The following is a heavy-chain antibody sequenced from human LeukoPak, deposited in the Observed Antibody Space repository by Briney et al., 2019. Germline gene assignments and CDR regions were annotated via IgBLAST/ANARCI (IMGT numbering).Heavy chain of an antibody. V-gene: IGHV1-69*13. CDR2: IIPIFGTA. D-gene: IGHD3-9*01. J-gene: IGHJ3*02. Sequence: SVKVSCKASGGTFSSYAISWVRQAPGQGLEWMGGIIPIFGTANYAQKFQGRVTITADESTSTAYMELSSLRSEDTAVYYCARVPPIYDILTGYYLDAFDIWGQGTMVTVSS. CDR1: GGTFSSYA. CDR3: ARVPPIYDILTGYYLDAFDI.